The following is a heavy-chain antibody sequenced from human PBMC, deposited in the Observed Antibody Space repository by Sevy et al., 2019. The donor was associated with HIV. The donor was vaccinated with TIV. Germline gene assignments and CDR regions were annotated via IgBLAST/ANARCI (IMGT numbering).Heavy chain of an antibody. CDR2: INGRGGST. J-gene: IGHJ4*02. D-gene: IGHD6-13*01. CDR1: GYSFSSDA. V-gene: IGHV3-23*01. Sequence: GGSLRLSCVVSGYSFSSDAISWVRQAPGKGLEWVSTINGRGGSTYYADSAKGRFTISRDNPKNTLFLQMINLRVDDRAIYYCARPSPRTAAAASAFYDNWGQGTLVTVSS. CDR3: ARPSPRTAAAASAFYDN.